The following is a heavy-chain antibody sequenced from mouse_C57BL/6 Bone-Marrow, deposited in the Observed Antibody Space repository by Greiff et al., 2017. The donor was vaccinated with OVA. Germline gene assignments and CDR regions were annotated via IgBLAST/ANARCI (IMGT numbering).Heavy chain of an antibody. CDR2: INPNNGGT. Sequence: EVQLQQSGPELVKPGASVKISCKASGYTFTDYYMNWVKQSHGKSLEWIGAINPNNGGTSYNQKFKGKATLTVDKSSSTASMELRSLTSEDSAVYYCARSGYYGPSWCAYWGQGTLVTVSA. CDR3: ARSGYYGPSWCAY. J-gene: IGHJ3*01. D-gene: IGHD1-2*01. CDR1: GYTFTDYY. V-gene: IGHV1-26*01.